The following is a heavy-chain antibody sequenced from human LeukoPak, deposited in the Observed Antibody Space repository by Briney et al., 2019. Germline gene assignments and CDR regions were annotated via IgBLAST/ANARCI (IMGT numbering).Heavy chain of an antibody. V-gene: IGHV1-69*05. J-gene: IGHJ3*02. CDR3: ARAAPSLGELSLYRREPFDI. D-gene: IGHD3-16*02. Sequence: SVKVSCKASGGTFSSYAISWVRQAPGQGLEWMGGIIPIFGTANYAQKFQGRVTITTDESTSTAYMELSSLRSEDTAVYYCARAAPSLGELSLYRREPFDIWGQGTMVTISS. CDR1: GGTFSSYA. CDR2: IIPIFGTA.